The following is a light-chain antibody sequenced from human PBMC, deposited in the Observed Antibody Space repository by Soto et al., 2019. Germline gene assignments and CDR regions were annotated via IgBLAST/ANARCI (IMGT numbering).Light chain of an antibody. V-gene: IGKV3-11*01. J-gene: IGKJ1*01. CDR3: HQRTSWLGT. CDR2: DAS. Sequence: EIVLTQSPVTLSLSPGERATLSCRASQSVSSYLAWYQQKPGQAPMLLIYDASFRATGIPARFRGSGSGTDLTLTIDSLEPEDFAVYFGHQRTSWLGTFGKGTKVE. CDR1: QSVSSY.